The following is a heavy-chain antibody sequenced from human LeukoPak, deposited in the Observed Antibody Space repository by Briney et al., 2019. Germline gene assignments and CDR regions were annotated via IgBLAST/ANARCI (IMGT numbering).Heavy chain of an antibody. D-gene: IGHD3-22*01. J-gene: IGHJ1*01. CDR1: GGSFSGYY. V-gene: IGHV4-34*01. CDR3: ARGPSRSSGYHISYSQH. CDR2: INHSGST. Sequence: PSETLSLTCAVYGGSFSGYYWSWIRQPPGKGLEWIGEINHSGSTNYNPSLKSRVTMSVDTSKNQFSLKLSSVTAADTAVYYCARGPSRSSGYHISYSQHWGQGTLVTVSS.